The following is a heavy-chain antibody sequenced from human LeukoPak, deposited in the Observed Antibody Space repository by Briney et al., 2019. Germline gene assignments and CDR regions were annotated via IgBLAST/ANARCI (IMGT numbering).Heavy chain of an antibody. CDR2: IKQDGSEK. CDR1: GFTFSSYW. V-gene: IGHV3-7*03. CDR3: ARTAAARGQERERKYYYGMDV. D-gene: IGHD2-2*01. Sequence: HAGGSLRLSCAASGFTFSSYWMSWVRQAPGKGLEWVANIKQDGSEKYYVDSVKGRFTISRDNAKNSLYLQMNSLRAEDTAVYYCARTAAARGQERERKYYYGMDVWGQGTMVTVSS. J-gene: IGHJ6*02.